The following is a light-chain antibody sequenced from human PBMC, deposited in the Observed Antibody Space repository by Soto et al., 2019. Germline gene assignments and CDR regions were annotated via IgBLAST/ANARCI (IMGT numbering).Light chain of an antibody. J-gene: IGKJ1*01. CDR3: HQYNNWPPWT. V-gene: IGKV3-15*01. CDR1: QSVSSN. Sequence: EIVMTQSPATLSVSPGERATLSCRASQSVSSNLAGYQQKPGQAPRLLIYGASTRATGIPARVSGSGSGTEFTLTISSRQSEDFAVYYCHQYNNWPPWTFGQGTKVAIK. CDR2: GAS.